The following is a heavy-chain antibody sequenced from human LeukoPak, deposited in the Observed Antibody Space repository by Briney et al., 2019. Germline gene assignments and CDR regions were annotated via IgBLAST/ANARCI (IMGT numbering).Heavy chain of an antibody. J-gene: IGHJ3*02. Sequence: GGSLRLSCSASGFIFSSYWMHWVRQAPGKGLVWVSRINSDGSSTSYADSVKGRFTISRDNAKNTLYLQMNSLRAEDTAVYYCARTSPVLGDAFDIWGQGTMVTVSS. V-gene: IGHV3-74*01. CDR2: INSDGSST. D-gene: IGHD2-15*01. CDR3: ARTSPVLGDAFDI. CDR1: GFIFSSYW.